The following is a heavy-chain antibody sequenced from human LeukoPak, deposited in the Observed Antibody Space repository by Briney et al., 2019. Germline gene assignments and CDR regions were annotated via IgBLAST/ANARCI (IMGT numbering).Heavy chain of an antibody. V-gene: IGHV1-2*06. Sequence: PGASVKVSCKASGYTFTSYYMHWVRQAPGQGLEWMGRINPNSGGANYAQKFQGRVTMTRDTSISTAYMELSRLRSDDTAVYYCARALAVAGRGYFQHWGQGTLVTVSS. J-gene: IGHJ1*01. D-gene: IGHD6-19*01. CDR1: GYTFTSYY. CDR2: INPNSGGA. CDR3: ARALAVAGRGYFQH.